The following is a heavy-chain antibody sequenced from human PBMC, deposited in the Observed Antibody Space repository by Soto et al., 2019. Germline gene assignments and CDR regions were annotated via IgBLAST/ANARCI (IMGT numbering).Heavy chain of an antibody. V-gene: IGHV1-69*06. CDR3: ARASPRGPVSALYYFDY. J-gene: IGHJ4*02. CDR2: IIPIFGTA. CDR1: GGTFSSYA. Sequence: ASVKVSCKASGGTFSSYAISWVRQAPGQGLEWMGGIIPIFGTANYAQKFQGRVTITADKSTSTAYMELSSLRSEDTAVYYCARASPRGPVSALYYFDYWGQGTLVTVSS. D-gene: IGHD3-16*01.